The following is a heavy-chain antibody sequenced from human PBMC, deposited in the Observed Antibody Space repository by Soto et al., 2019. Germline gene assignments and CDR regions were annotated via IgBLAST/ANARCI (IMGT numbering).Heavy chain of an antibody. CDR1: GGSVSSGSYY. Sequence: QVQLQESGPGLVKPSETLSLTCTVSGGSVSSGSYYWSWIRQPPGKGLEWIGYIYYSGSTNYNPSLKGRVPIXXDXSXXQFSLTLSSVTAADTAVYYCARAPWLLHHWAYFDYWGQGTLVTVSS. D-gene: IGHD3-9*01. CDR2: IYYSGST. V-gene: IGHV4-61*01. CDR3: ARAPWLLHHWAYFDY. J-gene: IGHJ4*02.